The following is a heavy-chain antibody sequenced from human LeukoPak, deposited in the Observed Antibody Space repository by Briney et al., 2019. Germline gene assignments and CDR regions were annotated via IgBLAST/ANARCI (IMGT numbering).Heavy chain of an antibody. J-gene: IGHJ5*02. CDR2: VSSSGSTI. Sequence: PGGSLRLSCAASGFTFSDYYMSWIRQAPGKGLEWVSYVSSSGSTIYYADSVKGRFTISRDNSKNTLYLQMNSLRAEDTAVYYCAKLVVVTAIPLWFDPWGQGTLVTVS. CDR3: AKLVVVTAIPLWFDP. D-gene: IGHD2-21*02. CDR1: GFTFSDYY. V-gene: IGHV3-11*01.